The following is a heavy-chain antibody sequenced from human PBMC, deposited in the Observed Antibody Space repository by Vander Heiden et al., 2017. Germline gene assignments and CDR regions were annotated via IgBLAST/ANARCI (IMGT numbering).Heavy chain of an antibody. Sequence: QVQLVESGGGVVQHGRSLRLSCAASGFTFSSYAMHWVRQAPGKGLEWVAVISYDGSNKYYADSVKGRFTISRDNSKNTLYLQMNSLRAEDTAVYYCARAMGKTGDAFDIWGQGTMVTVSS. CDR3: ARAMGKTGDAFDI. J-gene: IGHJ3*02. CDR1: GFTFSSYA. CDR2: ISYDGSNK. V-gene: IGHV3-30-3*01. D-gene: IGHD7-27*01.